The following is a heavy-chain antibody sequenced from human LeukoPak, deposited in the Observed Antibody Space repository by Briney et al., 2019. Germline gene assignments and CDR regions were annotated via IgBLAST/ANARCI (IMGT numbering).Heavy chain of an antibody. CDR2: ISHSGAT. CDR3: ARRSHAAPAGYSPFFDY. V-gene: IGHV3-23*01. D-gene: IGHD6-25*01. Sequence: PGGSLKLSCTGSGFTFSSYTINWVRQSPGKGMEWASTISHSGATYYADSVEGRFTISRDNSKNTVFLQMNSLRAEDTALYFCARRSHAAPAGYSPFFDYWGQGTLVTVSS. CDR1: GFTFSSYT. J-gene: IGHJ4*02.